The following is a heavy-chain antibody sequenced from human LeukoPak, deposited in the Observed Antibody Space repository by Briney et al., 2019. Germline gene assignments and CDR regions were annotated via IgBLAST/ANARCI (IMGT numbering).Heavy chain of an antibody. CDR3: ARGAPPGY. Sequence: PSETLSLTCTVSGGSISSSSYYWGWIRQPPGKGLEWIGSIYYSGSTYYNPSLKSRVTISVDTSKNQFSLKLSSVTAADTAVYYCARGAPPGYWGQGTLVTVSS. V-gene: IGHV4-39*07. CDR2: IYYSGST. D-gene: IGHD3-10*01. CDR1: GGSISSSSYY. J-gene: IGHJ4*02.